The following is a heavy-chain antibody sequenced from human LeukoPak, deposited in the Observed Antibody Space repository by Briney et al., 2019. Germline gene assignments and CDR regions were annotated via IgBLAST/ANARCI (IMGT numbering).Heavy chain of an antibody. Sequence: ASVKVSCKASGGTFSSYTISCVRQAPEQGLEWMGRIIPILGIANYAQKFQGRVTITADKSTSTPYMELRRMRSEDTAVYYCASGPTLEWLSWFDHWGQGTLVTVSS. J-gene: IGHJ5*02. CDR2: IIPILGIA. CDR3: ASGPTLEWLSWFDH. CDR1: GGTFSSYT. D-gene: IGHD3-3*01. V-gene: IGHV1-69*02.